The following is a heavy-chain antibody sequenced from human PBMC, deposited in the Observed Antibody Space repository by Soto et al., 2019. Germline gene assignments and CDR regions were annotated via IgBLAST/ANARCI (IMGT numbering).Heavy chain of an antibody. D-gene: IGHD6-13*01. Sequence: QVQLVQSGAEVKKPGSSVKVSCKASGGTFSSYAISWVRQAPGQGLEWMGGIIPIFGTANYAQKIQGRVTITADDSTSTAYMELSSLRSEDTAVYYCAREGIAAAGTHPSFAYWGQGTLVTVSS. V-gene: IGHV1-69*01. CDR1: GGTFSSYA. CDR3: AREGIAAAGTHPSFAY. J-gene: IGHJ4*02. CDR2: IIPIFGTA.